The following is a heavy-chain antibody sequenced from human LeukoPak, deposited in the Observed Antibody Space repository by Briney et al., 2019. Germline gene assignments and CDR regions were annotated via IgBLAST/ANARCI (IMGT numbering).Heavy chain of an antibody. D-gene: IGHD2-2*01. Sequence: ASVKVSCKASGYTFTDYYMNWVRQAPGQGLEWMGWIHPNSGGTNYAQKFQGRVTMTRDTSISTAYMELSRLTFDDTAVYYCARLADCSSSSCRSFDYWGQGTLVTVSS. CDR1: GYTFTDYY. CDR3: ARLADCSSSSCRSFDY. J-gene: IGHJ4*02. CDR2: IHPNSGGT. V-gene: IGHV1-2*02.